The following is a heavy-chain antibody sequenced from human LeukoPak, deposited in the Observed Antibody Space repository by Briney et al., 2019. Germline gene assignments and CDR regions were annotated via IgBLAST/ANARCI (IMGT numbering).Heavy chain of an antibody. V-gene: IGHV3-30*18. CDR3: AKGDSSGSLDAFDI. CDR2: ISYDGSNK. J-gene: IGHJ3*02. Sequence: GGSLRLSCAASGFTFSNAWMSWVRQAPGKGLEWVAVISYDGSNKYYTDSVKGRFTISRDNSKNTLYLQMNSLRAEDTAVYYCAKGDSSGSLDAFDIWGQGTMVTVSS. D-gene: IGHD3-22*01. CDR1: GFTFSNAW.